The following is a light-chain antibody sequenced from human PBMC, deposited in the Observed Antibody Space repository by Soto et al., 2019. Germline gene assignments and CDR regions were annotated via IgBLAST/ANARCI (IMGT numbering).Light chain of an antibody. J-gene: IGKJ1*01. V-gene: IGKV1-27*01. CDR3: QMYDSAPWT. CDR1: QGILTY. CDR2: AAS. Sequence: DIQMTQSPSSLYASVGDRGTRTCRASQGILTYLAWYQQKPGQFAELLIQAASTLQPGVTSRFSGSGSGTEFTLTINSLQPEDVATYYCQMYDSAPWTVGPGTKVEIK.